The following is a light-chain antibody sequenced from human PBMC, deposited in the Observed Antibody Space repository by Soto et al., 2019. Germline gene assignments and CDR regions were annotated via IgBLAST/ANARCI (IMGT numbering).Light chain of an antibody. J-gene: IGLJ1*01. CDR2: ANN. CDR3: CSYAGSYTLYV. Sequence: QSVLTQPPSVSGAPGQGVTISCTGTRSNLGAGYDVHWYQQFPGAAPKLLIYANNKRPSGVLDRFSGSKSGTSASLAITGLQAEDEADYYCCSYAGSYTLYVFGTGTKLTVL. CDR1: RSNLGAGYD. V-gene: IGLV1-40*01.